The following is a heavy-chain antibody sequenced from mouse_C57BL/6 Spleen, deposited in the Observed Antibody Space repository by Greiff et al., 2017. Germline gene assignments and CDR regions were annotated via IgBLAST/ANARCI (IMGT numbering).Heavy chain of an antibody. Sequence: VHLVESGPGLVQPSQSLSITCTVSGFSLTSYGVHWVRQSPGKGLEWLGVIWSGGSTDYNAAFISRLSISKDNSKSQVFFKMNSLQADDTAIYYCARNDYDGYYYAMDYWGQGTSVTVSS. CDR1: GFSLTSYG. V-gene: IGHV2-2*01. J-gene: IGHJ4*01. D-gene: IGHD2-4*01. CDR2: IWSGGST. CDR3: ARNDYDGYYYAMDY.